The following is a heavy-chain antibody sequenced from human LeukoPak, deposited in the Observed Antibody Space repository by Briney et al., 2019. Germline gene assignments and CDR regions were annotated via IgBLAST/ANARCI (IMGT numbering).Heavy chain of an antibody. CDR1: GFTFSSYA. V-gene: IGHV3-23*01. CDR3: ARGDPTWNYYYYYYMDV. J-gene: IGHJ6*03. CDR2: ISGSGGST. Sequence: GGSLRLSCAASGFTFSSYAMSWVRQAPGKGLEWVSAISGSGGSTYYADSVKGRFTISRDNSKNTLYLQMNSLRAEDTAVYYCARGDPTWNYYYYYYMDVWGKGTTVTVSS. D-gene: IGHD1-1*01.